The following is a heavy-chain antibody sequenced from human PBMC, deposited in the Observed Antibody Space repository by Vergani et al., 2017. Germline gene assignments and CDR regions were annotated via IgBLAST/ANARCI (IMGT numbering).Heavy chain of an antibody. CDR2: ISAYNGNT. CDR3: ARQPNYYDSSVGAFDI. CDR1: GYTFTSYG. V-gene: IGHV1-18*01. Sequence: QVQLVQSGAEVKKPGASVKVSCKASGYTFTSYGISWVRQAPGQGLEWMGWISAYNGNTNYAQKLQGRVTMTTDTSTSTAYMELRSLSSDDTAVYYCARQPNYYDSSVGAFDIWGQGTMVTVSS. D-gene: IGHD3-22*01. J-gene: IGHJ3*02.